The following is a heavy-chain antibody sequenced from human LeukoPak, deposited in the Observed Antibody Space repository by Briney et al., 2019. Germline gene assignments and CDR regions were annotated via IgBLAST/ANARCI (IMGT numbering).Heavy chain of an antibody. V-gene: IGHV3-7*01. Sequence: GGSLRLSCAASGFTFSSYAMSWVRQAPGKGLEWVANIKQDGSEKYYVDSVKGRFTISRDNAKNSLYLQMNSLRAEDTAMYYCARDLAGNDYWGQGTLVTVSS. CDR3: ARDLAGNDY. D-gene: IGHD6-13*01. J-gene: IGHJ4*02. CDR1: GFTFSSYA. CDR2: IKQDGSEK.